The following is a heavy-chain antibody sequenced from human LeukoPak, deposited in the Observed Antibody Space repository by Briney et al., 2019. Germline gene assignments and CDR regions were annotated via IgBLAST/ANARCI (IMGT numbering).Heavy chain of an antibody. Sequence: GGSLRLSCAASGCTFSSYAMSWVRQAPVKGLEWVSAFRGGSDSTYYADAVKGRFTMSRDNDKNSLYLQMNSLRAEDTAVYYCASTSGSHHHNWFDPWGQGTLVTVSS. D-gene: IGHD1-1*01. V-gene: IGHV3-23*01. CDR2: FRGGSDST. J-gene: IGHJ5*02. CDR1: GCTFSSYA. CDR3: ASTSGSHHHNWFDP.